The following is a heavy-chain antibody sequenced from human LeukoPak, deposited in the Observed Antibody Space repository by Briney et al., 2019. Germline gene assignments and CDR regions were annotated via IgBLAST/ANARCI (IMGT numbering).Heavy chain of an antibody. CDR2: INPSGGST. Sequence: GGSLRLSCAASGFTFSGSAMHWVRQAPGQGLEWMGIINPSGGSTSYAQKFQGRVTMTRDTSTSTVYMELSSLRSEDTAVYYCARMAVRGVIAFDYWGQGTLVTVSS. CDR1: GFTFSGSA. D-gene: IGHD3-10*01. CDR3: ARMAVRGVIAFDY. V-gene: IGHV1-46*01. J-gene: IGHJ4*02.